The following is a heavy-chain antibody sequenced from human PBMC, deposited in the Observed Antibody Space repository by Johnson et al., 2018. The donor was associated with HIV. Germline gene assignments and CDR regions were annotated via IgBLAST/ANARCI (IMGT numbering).Heavy chain of an antibody. CDR1: GFSFSSYG. CDR2: IPYDGSDK. Sequence: VQLVESGGGVVRPGGSLRLSCATSGFSFSSYGMYWVRQAPGKGLEWVSFIPYDGSDKYYTDSVKGRFTISRDNSKNTLYLQMNSLRAEDTAVYYCARELLERRYSGAFDIWGQGTMVTVSS. V-gene: IGHV3-30*02. CDR3: ARELLERRYSGAFDI. J-gene: IGHJ3*02. D-gene: IGHD5-12*01.